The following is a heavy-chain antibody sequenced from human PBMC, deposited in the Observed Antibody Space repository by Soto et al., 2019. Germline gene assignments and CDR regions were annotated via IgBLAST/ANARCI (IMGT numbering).Heavy chain of an antibody. Sequence: SETLSLTCTVSGGSISSSSYYWGWIRQPPGKGLEWIGSIYYSGSTYYNPSLKSRVTISVDTSKNQFSLKLSSVTAADTAVYYCAIIGARPYYYYMYACGRGSTVTVS. J-gene: IGHJ6*03. CDR2: IYYSGST. CDR3: AIIGARPYYYYMYA. D-gene: IGHD6-6*01. CDR1: GGSISSSSYY. V-gene: IGHV4-39*01.